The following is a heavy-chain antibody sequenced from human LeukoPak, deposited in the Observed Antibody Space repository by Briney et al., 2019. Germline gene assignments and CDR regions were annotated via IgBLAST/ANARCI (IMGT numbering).Heavy chain of an antibody. CDR2: ISGSGGST. J-gene: IGHJ4*02. V-gene: IGHV3-23*01. CDR3: APSTNFYSSGWYEDY. CDR1: GFTFSSYA. Sequence: GGSLRLSCAASGFTFSSYAMSWVRQAPGKGLEWVSAISGSGGSTYYADSVKGRFTISRDNSKNTLYLQMNSLRAEDTAVYYCAPSTNFYSSGWYEDYWGEGTLVTVSS. D-gene: IGHD6-19*01.